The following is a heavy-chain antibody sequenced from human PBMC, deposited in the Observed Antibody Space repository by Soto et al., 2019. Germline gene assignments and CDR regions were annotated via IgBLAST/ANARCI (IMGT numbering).Heavy chain of an antibody. Sequence: GGSLRLSCAASGFTFSGHYMDWVRQAPGKGLEWVGRIKKKPNSYSTEYAASVKGRFTISRDDSKNSLFLQMNNLKTEDTAVYFCVRVQGSIDTWGFDCWGQGTLVTSPQ. D-gene: IGHD3-10*01. CDR1: GFTFSGHY. V-gene: IGHV3-72*01. J-gene: IGHJ4*02. CDR3: VRVQGSIDTWGFDC. CDR2: IKKKPNSYST.